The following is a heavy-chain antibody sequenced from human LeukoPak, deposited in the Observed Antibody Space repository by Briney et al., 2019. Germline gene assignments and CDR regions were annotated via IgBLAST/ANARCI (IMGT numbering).Heavy chain of an antibody. CDR1: GGSISSGSYY. CDR2: IYTSGST. CDR3: AREGVGNSFADY. V-gene: IGHV4-61*02. J-gene: IGHJ4*02. D-gene: IGHD4-23*01. Sequence: SQTLSLTCTVSGGSISSGSYYWSWIRHPAGKGLEWIGRIYTSGSTNYNPSLKSRVTISVDTSKNQFSLKLSSVTAADTAVYYCAREGVGNSFADYWGQGTLVTVSS.